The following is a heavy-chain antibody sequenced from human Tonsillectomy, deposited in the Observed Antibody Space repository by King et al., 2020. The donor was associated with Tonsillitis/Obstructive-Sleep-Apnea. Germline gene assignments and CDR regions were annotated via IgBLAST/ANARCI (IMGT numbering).Heavy chain of an antibody. Sequence: QLVQSGAEVKKPGSSVKVSCKASGGTFSSYAISWVRQAPGQGLEWMGGIIPIFGTANYSQKFQGRVKITADESTSTAYMELSSLRSEDTAVYYCARDPKPYCSSTSCYTKNEFDYWGQGTLVTVSS. CDR2: IIPIFGTA. D-gene: IGHD2-2*02. CDR1: GGTFSSYA. V-gene: IGHV1-69*01. J-gene: IGHJ4*02. CDR3: ARDPKPYCSSTSCYTKNEFDY.